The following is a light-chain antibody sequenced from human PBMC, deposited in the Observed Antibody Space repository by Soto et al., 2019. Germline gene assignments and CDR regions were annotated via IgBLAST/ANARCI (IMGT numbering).Light chain of an antibody. CDR3: SSYTSTTTRV. Sequence: QSVLTQPPSVSAAPGQEVTISCSGSSSNIAANSVSWYQHLPGTAPKLLIYDSDGRPSGIPARFSGSKSGTSATLGITGLQTGDEADYYCSSYTSTTTRVFGTGTKVTVL. CDR1: SSNIAANS. CDR2: DSD. J-gene: IGLJ1*01. V-gene: IGLV1-51*01.